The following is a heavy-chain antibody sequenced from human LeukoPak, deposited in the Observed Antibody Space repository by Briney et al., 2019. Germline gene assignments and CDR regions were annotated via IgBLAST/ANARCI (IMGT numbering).Heavy chain of an antibody. CDR2: ISGSGDST. CDR3: AILYSSSPLDY. V-gene: IGHV3-23*01. D-gene: IGHD6-6*01. Sequence: GGSLRLSCAASGFTFSSYTMTWVRQAPGKGLEWVSGISGSGDSTYYADSVKGRFTISRDNSKNTLYLQMNSLRAEDTAIYYCAILYSSSPLDYWDQGTLVTVSS. CDR1: GFTFSSYT. J-gene: IGHJ4*02.